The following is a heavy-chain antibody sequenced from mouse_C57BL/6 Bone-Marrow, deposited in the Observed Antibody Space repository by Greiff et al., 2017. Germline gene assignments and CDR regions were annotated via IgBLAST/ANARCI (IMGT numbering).Heavy chain of an antibody. Sequence: VQLQQPGAELVRPGTSVKLSCKASGYTFTSYWMHWVKQRPGQGLEWIGVIDPSDSYTNYNQQFKGKATLTVDTSSSTAYMQLSSLTSEDSAVYYCARSLLRIAYWGQGTLVTVSA. J-gene: IGHJ3*01. CDR3: ARSLLRIAY. V-gene: IGHV1-59*01. CDR2: IDPSDSYT. D-gene: IGHD1-2*01. CDR1: GYTFTSYW.